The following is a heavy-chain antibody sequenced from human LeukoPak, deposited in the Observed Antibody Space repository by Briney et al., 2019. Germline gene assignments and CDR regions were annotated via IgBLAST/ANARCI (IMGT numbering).Heavy chain of an antibody. V-gene: IGHV3-23*01. CDR1: GFTFSSYG. Sequence: GGSLRLFCAASGFTFSSYGMSWVRQAPGKGLQWVSGISVSGGTTHYADSVKGRFTISRDNSKHTLYLQMNSLRAEDTALYYCTKGFYDSGSSLSALDHWGQGTLVTVSS. D-gene: IGHD3-10*01. CDR2: ISVSGGTT. CDR3: TKGFYDSGSSLSALDH. J-gene: IGHJ4*02.